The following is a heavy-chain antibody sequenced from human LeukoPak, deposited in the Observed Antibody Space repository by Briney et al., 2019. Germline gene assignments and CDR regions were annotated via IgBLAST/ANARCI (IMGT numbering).Heavy chain of an antibody. J-gene: IGHJ3*02. CDR3: ARRPPSFTASDI. V-gene: IGHV4-34*01. CDR1: GGSLSGYY. Sequence: SETLSLTCAVYGGSLSGYYWSWIRQPPGKGLEWIGEINHSGITSYSPSLKSRVTISVDTSKNQFSLKLSSVTAADTAVYYCARRPPSFTASDIWGQGTKVTVSS. CDR2: INHSGIT. D-gene: IGHD1-14*01.